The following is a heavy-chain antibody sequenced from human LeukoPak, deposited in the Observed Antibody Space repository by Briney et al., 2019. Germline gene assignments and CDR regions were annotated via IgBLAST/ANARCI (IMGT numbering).Heavy chain of an antibody. V-gene: IGHV1-69*05. CDR3: ARENSLFYFDY. J-gene: IGHJ4*02. CDR1: GGTFSSYA. Sequence: GASVKVSCKASGGTFSSYAISWVRQAPGQGLEWMGGIIPIFGTANYAQKFQGRVTITTDESTSTAYMELSSLRSEDTAAYYCARENSLFYFDYWGQGTLVTVSS. D-gene: IGHD2/OR15-2a*01. CDR2: IIPIFGTA.